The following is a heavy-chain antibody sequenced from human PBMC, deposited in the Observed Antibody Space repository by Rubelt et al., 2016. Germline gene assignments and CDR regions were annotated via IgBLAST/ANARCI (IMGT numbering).Heavy chain of an antibody. V-gene: IGHV4-34*01. Sequence: QVQLQQWGAGLLKPSETLSLTCAVYGGSFSGYYWSWIRQPPGKGLEWIGEINHSGSTNYNPSLKGWATISVDTSKNQCSRKLSSVTAADTAVYYCGRGSRVVGATKAAFDIWGQGTMATVSS. CDR1: GGSFSGYY. D-gene: IGHD1-26*01. CDR2: INHSGST. J-gene: IGHJ3*02. CDR3: GRGSRVVGATKAAFDI.